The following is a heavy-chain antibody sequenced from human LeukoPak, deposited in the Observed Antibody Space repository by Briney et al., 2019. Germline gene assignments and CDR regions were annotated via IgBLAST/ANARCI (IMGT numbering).Heavy chain of an antibody. J-gene: IGHJ3*02. CDR3: ARDVVTRKYDAFDM. CDR1: GGSISSSSYY. CDR2: IYYSGST. Sequence: SETLSLTCTVSGGSISSSSYYWGWIRQPPGKGLEWIGSIYYSGSTYYNPSLKSRVTISVDTSKNQFSLKLSSVTAADTAVYYCARDVVTRKYDAFDMWGQGTMVTVSS. D-gene: IGHD5-18*01. V-gene: IGHV4-39*02.